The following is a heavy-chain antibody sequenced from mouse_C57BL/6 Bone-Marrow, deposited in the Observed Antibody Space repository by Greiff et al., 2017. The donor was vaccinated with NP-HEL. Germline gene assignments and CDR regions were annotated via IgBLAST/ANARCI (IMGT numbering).Heavy chain of an antibody. CDR3: AREDYDYDVGY. V-gene: IGHV1-50*01. CDR1: GYTFTSYW. D-gene: IGHD2-4*01. CDR2: IDPSDSYT. Sequence: QVQLQQPGAELVKPGASVKLSCKASGYTFTSYWMQWVKQRPGQGLEWIGEIDPSDSYTNYNQKFKGKATLTVDTSSSTAYMPLSSLTSEDSAVYYCAREDYDYDVGYWGQGTTLTVSS. J-gene: IGHJ2*01.